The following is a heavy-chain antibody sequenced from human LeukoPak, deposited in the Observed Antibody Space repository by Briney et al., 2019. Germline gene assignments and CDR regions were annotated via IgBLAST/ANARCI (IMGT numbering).Heavy chain of an antibody. CDR2: FDPEDGET. CDR3: ATDQIAPGDY. Sequence: ASVKVSCKASGYTFTGYYMHWVRQAPGQGLEWMGGFDPEDGETIYAQKFQGRVTMTEDTSTDTAYLELSSLRSEDTAVYYCATDQIAPGDYWGQGTLVTVSS. D-gene: IGHD2-21*01. CDR1: GYTFTGYY. V-gene: IGHV1-24*01. J-gene: IGHJ4*02.